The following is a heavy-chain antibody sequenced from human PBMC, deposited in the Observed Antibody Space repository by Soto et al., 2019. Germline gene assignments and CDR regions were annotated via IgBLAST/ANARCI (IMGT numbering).Heavy chain of an antibody. V-gene: IGHV1-18*01. CDR1: GYTFTSYG. CDR2: ISAYNGNT. Sequence: QVQLVQSGAEVKKPGASVKVSCKASGYTFTSYGISWVRQAPGQGLEWMGWISAYNGNTNYAQKLQGRVTMTTDTSTSTAYMELRSLRSDDTAVYDCARARPDPIVVLPAAMHDYWGQGTLVTFSS. CDR3: ARARPDPIVVLPAAMHDY. J-gene: IGHJ4*02. D-gene: IGHD2-2*01.